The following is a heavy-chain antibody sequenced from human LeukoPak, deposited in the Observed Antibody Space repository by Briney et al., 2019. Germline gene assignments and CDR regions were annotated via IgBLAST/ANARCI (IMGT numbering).Heavy chain of an antibody. CDR1: GFTFSSYA. J-gene: IGHJ2*01. Sequence: GGSLRLSCAASGFTFSSYAMHWVRQAPGKGLEWVAVISYDGSNKYYADSVKGRFTISRDNSKNTLYLQMNSLRAEDTAVYYCARGNDYGDYSVRWYFDLWGRGTLVTVSS. D-gene: IGHD4-17*01. CDR3: ARGNDYGDYSVRWYFDL. V-gene: IGHV3-30-3*01. CDR2: ISYDGSNK.